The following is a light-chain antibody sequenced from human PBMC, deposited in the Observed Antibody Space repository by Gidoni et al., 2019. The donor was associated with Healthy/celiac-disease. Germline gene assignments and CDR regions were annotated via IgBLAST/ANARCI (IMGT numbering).Light chain of an antibody. J-gene: IGKJ1*01. CDR1: QSVSSY. V-gene: IGKV3-11*01. CDR3: QQRSNGGT. CDR2: DAS. Sequence: EIVLTQSPATLSLSPWERATLSCRASQSVSSYLAWYQQKPGQAPRLLIYDASNRATGIPARFSGSGSGTDFTLTISSLEPEDFAVYYCQQRSNGGTFGQGTKVEIK.